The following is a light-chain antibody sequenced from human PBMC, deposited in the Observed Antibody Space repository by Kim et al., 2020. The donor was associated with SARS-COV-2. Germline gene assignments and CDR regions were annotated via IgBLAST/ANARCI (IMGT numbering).Light chain of an antibody. CDR1: QSISNH. CDR3: QQSYITPLT. Sequence: DIKMTQSPSSLSASVGDRITITCRASQSISNHLNWYQHKPGRAPNVLIFAASSLQSGVPSRFSGSGSGTDFTLTISTLQPEDFATYYCQQSYITPLTFGGGTKVEI. V-gene: IGKV1-39*01. J-gene: IGKJ4*01. CDR2: AAS.